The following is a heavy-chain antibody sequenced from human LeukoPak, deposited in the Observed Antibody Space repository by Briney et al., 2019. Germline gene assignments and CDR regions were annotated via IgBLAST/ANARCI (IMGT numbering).Heavy chain of an antibody. CDR2: ISGYNGGA. CDR1: GYTFTSYA. CDR3: ARAQYSSGWYVDY. V-gene: IGHV1-18*01. J-gene: IGHJ4*02. Sequence: ASVRVSCKASGYTFTSYAIIWVRQAPGRGLEWMGWISGYNGGARYAQKVQGRLTMTTDTPTTTAYMELRSLRSDDTAVYYCARAQYSSGWYVDYWGQGALVTVSS. D-gene: IGHD6-19*01.